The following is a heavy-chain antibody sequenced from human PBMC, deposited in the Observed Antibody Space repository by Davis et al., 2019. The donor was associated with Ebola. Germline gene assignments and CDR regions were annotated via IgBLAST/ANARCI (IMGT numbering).Heavy chain of an antibody. CDR3: ARESYDFWSGYDGNYYYYMDV. CDR1: GFTVSSNY. D-gene: IGHD3-3*01. Sequence: GESLKISCAASGFTVSSNYMSWVRQAPGKGLEWVSVIYSGGSTYYADSVKGRFTISRDNSKNTLYLQMNSLRAEDTAVYYCARESYDFWSGYDGNYYYYMDVWGKGTTVTVSS. CDR2: IYSGGST. V-gene: IGHV3-53*01. J-gene: IGHJ6*03.